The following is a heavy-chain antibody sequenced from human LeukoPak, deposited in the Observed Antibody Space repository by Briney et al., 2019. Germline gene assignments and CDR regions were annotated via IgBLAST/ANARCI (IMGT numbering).Heavy chain of an antibody. J-gene: IGHJ4*02. CDR1: GYTFTGYY. V-gene: IGHV1-2*02. D-gene: IGHD5-18*01. CDR3: ARSGYSYGTGYYFDY. CDR2: INPNSGGT. Sequence: ASVKVSCKASGYTFTGYYMHWVRQAPGQGLEWMGWINPNSGGTNCAQKFQGRVTMTRDTSISTAYMELSRLRSDDTAVYYCARSGYSYGTGYYFDYWGQGTLVTVSS.